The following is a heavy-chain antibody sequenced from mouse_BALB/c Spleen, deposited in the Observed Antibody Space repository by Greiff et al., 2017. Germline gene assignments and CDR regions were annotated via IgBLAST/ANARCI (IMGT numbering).Heavy chain of an antibody. CDR2: IHSSGST. CDR1: GYSITSGYS. Sequence: VQLQQPGPDLVKPSQSLSLTCTVTGYSITSGYSCHWIRQFPGNKLGWMGYIHSSGSTNYNPSLKSRISITRDTSKNQFFLQLNSVTTEDTATYDCARGNYDYWGQGTTLTVSS. D-gene: IGHD2-1*01. J-gene: IGHJ2*01. CDR3: ARGNYDY. V-gene: IGHV3-1*02.